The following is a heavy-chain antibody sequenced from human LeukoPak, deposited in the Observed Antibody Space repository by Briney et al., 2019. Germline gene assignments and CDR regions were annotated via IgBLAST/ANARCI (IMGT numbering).Heavy chain of an antibody. CDR2: TYHRSKRYS. Sequence: SQTLSLTCAISGDSVSSNSAAWNWISQPPWKGLEWLGRTYHRSKRYSKSALSLKGRITVNPDTSKNQFSLQLNSVGTEDTAVYYCARTTGHFDYWGQGTLVTVSS. CDR1: GDSVSSNSAA. J-gene: IGHJ4*02. CDR3: ARTTGHFDY. D-gene: IGHD2-8*02. V-gene: IGHV6-1*01.